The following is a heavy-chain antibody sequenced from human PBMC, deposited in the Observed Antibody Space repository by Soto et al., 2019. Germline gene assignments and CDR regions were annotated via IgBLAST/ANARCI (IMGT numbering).Heavy chain of an antibody. D-gene: IGHD5-12*01. V-gene: IGHV3-30*03. Sequence: PGGSLRLSCAPSGFTFRDYGMHWVRQAPGKGLEWVAVILYGGTTEYYADSVRGRFTISRDNSKATLFLQLSSLRPDDTALYYCARGGTYGLDVWGQGTAVTVSS. CDR1: GFTFRDYG. J-gene: IGHJ6*02. CDR3: ARGGTYGLDV. CDR2: ILYGGTTE.